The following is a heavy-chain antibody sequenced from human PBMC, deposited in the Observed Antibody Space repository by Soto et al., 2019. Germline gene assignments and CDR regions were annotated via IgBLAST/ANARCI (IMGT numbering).Heavy chain of an antibody. CDR1: GGTFSSYA. Sequence: SVKVSCKASGGTFSSYAISWVRQAPGQGLEWMGGTIPIFGTANYAQKFQGRVTITADKSTSTAYMELSSLRSEDTAVYYCARRSNYYDSSGYPPYAFDIWGQGTMVTVSS. CDR3: ARRSNYYDSSGYPPYAFDI. D-gene: IGHD3-22*01. CDR2: TIPIFGTA. J-gene: IGHJ3*02. V-gene: IGHV1-69*06.